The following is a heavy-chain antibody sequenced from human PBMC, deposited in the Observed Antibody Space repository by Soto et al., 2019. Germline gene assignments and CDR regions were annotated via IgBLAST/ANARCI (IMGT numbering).Heavy chain of an antibody. CDR2: IFPGDAET. D-gene: IGHD5-12*01. CDR1: GYNFATHW. V-gene: IGHV5-51*01. Sequence: PGASLKISCQGSGYNFATHWIGWVRHKAGKGLEWMWIIFPGDAETRYSPSFQGHITISADKSISTAYLRWSSLKASDTGMYYCATPGGFGMDVWGQGTTVTVSS. J-gene: IGHJ6*02. CDR3: ATPGGFGMDV.